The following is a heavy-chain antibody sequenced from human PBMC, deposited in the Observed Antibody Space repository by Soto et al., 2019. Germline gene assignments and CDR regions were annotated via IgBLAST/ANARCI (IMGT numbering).Heavy chain of an antibody. CDR3: ARSNYEDYYYGMDV. CDR2: IKQDGSEK. J-gene: IGHJ6*02. D-gene: IGHD4-4*01. V-gene: IGHV3-7*03. CDR1: GFTFSSYW. Sequence: GGSLRLSCAASGFTFSSYWMSWVRQAPGKGLEWVANIKQDGSEKYYVDSVKGRFTISRDNAKNSLYLQMNSLRAEDTAVYYCARSNYEDYYYGMDVWGQGTTVTVSS.